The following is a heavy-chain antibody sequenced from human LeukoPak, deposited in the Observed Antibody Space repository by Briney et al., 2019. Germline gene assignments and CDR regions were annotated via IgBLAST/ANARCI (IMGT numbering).Heavy chain of an antibody. Sequence: ASVKVSCKASGGTFSSYAISWVQQAPGQGLEWMGGIIPIFGTANYAQKFQGRVTITAHESTSTAYMELSSLRSEDTAVYYCARAMTTVTEFDYWGQGTLVTVSS. V-gene: IGHV1-69*13. CDR1: GGTFSSYA. D-gene: IGHD4-17*01. CDR2: IIPIFGTA. CDR3: ARAMTTVTEFDY. J-gene: IGHJ4*02.